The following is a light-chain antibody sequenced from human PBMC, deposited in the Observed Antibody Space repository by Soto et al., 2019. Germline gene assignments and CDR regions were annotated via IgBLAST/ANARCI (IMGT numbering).Light chain of an antibody. J-gene: IGLJ2*01. CDR1: SSDVGGYDL. CDR3: SSFAGSNTL. CDR2: EVA. Sequence: QSVLTQPPSASGSPGQSVTISCTGTSSDVGGYDLVSWYQQHPGKAPKLILYEVAKRPSGVPDRFSGSKSGNTASLTVSGLQADDESDYYCSSFAGSNTLFGGGTKRTVL. V-gene: IGLV2-8*01.